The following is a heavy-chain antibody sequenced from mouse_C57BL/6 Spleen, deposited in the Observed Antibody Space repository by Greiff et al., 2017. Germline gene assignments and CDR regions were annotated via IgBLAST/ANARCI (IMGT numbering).Heavy chain of an antibody. CDR2: ISYDGSN. CDR1: GYSITSGYY. V-gene: IGHV3-6*01. Sequence: EVQLQESGPGLVKPSQSLSLTCSVTGYSITSGYYWNWIRQFPGNKLEWMGYISYDGSNNYNPSLKNRISITRDTSKNQFFLKLNSVTTEDTATYYCAGGYYYGSSPYYAMDYWGQGTSVTVSS. CDR3: AGGYYYGSSPYYAMDY. D-gene: IGHD1-1*01. J-gene: IGHJ4*01.